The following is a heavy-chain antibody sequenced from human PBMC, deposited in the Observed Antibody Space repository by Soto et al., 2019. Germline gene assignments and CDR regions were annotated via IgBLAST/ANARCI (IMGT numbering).Heavy chain of an antibody. D-gene: IGHD2-15*01. J-gene: IGHJ5*02. CDR1: GGSISSYY. Sequence: SETLSLTCTVSGGSISSYYWSWIRQPPGKGLEWIGYIYYSGSTNYNPSLKSRVTISVDTSKNQFSLKLSSVTAADTAVYYCAREYLVVVAAKAPRPANWFDPWGQGTLVTVSS. CDR3: AREYLVVVAAKAPRPANWFDP. V-gene: IGHV4-59*01. CDR2: IYYSGST.